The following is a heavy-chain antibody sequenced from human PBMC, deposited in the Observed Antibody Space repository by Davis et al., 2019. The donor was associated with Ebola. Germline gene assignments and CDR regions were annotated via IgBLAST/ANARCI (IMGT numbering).Heavy chain of an antibody. D-gene: IGHD6-19*01. Sequence: GGSLRLSCAASGFTLSSHPMHWVRQAPGKGLEWVAVVSYDGRNKYYVDSVKGRFTVSRDNSRNTLNLQMNSLRAEDTAVYYCARDIGYSNGWPDYYYYGMDVWGQGTTVTVTS. CDR1: GFTLSSHP. CDR2: VSYDGRNK. V-gene: IGHV3-30*04. J-gene: IGHJ6*02. CDR3: ARDIGYSNGWPDYYYYGMDV.